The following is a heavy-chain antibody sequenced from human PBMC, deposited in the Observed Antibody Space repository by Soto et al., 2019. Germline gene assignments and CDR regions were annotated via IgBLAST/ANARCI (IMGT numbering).Heavy chain of an antibody. CDR1: GYTFTSYY. V-gene: IGHV1-46*01. CDR3: ARNLAAADY. CDR2: INPSGGST. Sequence: QVQLVQSGAEVRKPGASVKVSCKASGYTFTSYYIHWVRQAPGQGLEWVAIINPSGGSTNYAQKFQGRITVTRYTSTSTVYMELSSLRSEDTDVYYCARNLAAADYWGQGTLVIVAS. D-gene: IGHD6-13*01. J-gene: IGHJ4*02.